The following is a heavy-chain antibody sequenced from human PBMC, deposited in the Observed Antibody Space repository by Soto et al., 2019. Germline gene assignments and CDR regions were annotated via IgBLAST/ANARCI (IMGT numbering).Heavy chain of an antibody. V-gene: IGHV3-43*01. J-gene: IGHJ4*02. Sequence: EVQLVESGGVVVQPGGSLRLSCAASGFTFDDYTMHWVRQAPGKRLEWVSLISWDGGSTYYADSVKGRFTISRDNSKNSLYLQMNSLRTEDTALYYCAKGRVTMSYSSSWYDVPDYWGQGTLVTVSS. CDR3: AKGRVTMSYSSSWYDVPDY. CDR2: ISWDGGST. D-gene: IGHD6-13*01. CDR1: GFTFDDYT.